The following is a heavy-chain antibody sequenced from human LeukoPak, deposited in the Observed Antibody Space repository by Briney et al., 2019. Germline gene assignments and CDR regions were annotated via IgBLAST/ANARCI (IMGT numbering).Heavy chain of an antibody. CDR3: ARLPHCSSTSCYRYYYYGMDV. J-gene: IGHJ6*02. Sequence: SETLSLTCAVYGGSFSGYYWSWTRQPPGKGLEWIGEINHSGSTNYNPSLKSRVTISVDTSKNQFSLKLSSVTAADTAVYYCARLPHCSSTSCYRYYYYGMDVWGQGTTVTVSS. CDR1: GGSFSGYY. V-gene: IGHV4-34*01. CDR2: INHSGST. D-gene: IGHD2-2*01.